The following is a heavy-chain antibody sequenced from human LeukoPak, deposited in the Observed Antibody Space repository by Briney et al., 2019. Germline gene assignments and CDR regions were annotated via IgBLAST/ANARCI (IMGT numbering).Heavy chain of an antibody. Sequence: GGSLRLSCTASGFTFSDYYMTWIRQAPGKGLEWVSYISNSGSTIYYADSVKGRFTISRDNAKNSLYLQMNSLRAEDTAMYYCAKDRSSSSWYFDYWGQGTLVTVSS. V-gene: IGHV3-11*04. J-gene: IGHJ4*02. D-gene: IGHD6-13*01. CDR3: AKDRSSSSWYFDY. CDR2: ISNSGSTI. CDR1: GFTFSDYY.